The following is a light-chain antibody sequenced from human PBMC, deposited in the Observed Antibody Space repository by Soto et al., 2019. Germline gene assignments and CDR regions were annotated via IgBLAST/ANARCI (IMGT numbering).Light chain of an antibody. V-gene: IGKV1-5*01. J-gene: IGKJ1*01. CDR2: DAS. Sequence: DIQMTQSPSTLSASVGDRVTITCRASQSISSWLAWYQQKPGKAPRLLIYDASYLERGVPSRFSGSGSGTDFPLTISDLQPDDLATYYCQQYNSFWTFGQGTKVEI. CDR3: QQYNSFWT. CDR1: QSISSW.